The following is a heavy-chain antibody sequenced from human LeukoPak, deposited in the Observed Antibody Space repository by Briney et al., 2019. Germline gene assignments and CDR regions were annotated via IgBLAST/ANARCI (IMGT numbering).Heavy chain of an antibody. J-gene: IGHJ3*02. V-gene: IGHV1-18*01. Sequence: ASVKVSCKASGYTFSSYVISWVRQAPGLGLEWMGWISTYNDNRNYAQNFQGRVTMATDTSTSTAYMELRSLRSDDTAVYYCARGVRCGGGSCAFDIWGQGTMVTVSS. CDR2: ISTYNDNR. D-gene: IGHD2-15*01. CDR1: GYTFSSYV. CDR3: ARGVRCGGGSCAFDI.